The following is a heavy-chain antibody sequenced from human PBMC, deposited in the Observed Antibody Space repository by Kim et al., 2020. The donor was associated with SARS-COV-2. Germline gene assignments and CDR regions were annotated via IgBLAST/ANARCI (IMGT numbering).Heavy chain of an antibody. CDR1: GFTFSSYW. J-gene: IGHJ3*02. CDR2: IKQDGSEK. Sequence: GGSLRLSCAASGFTFSSYWMSWVRQAPGKGLEWVANIKQDGSEKYYVDSVKGRFTISRDNAKNSLYLQMNSLRAEDTAVYYCARERLHRILAFDIWGQGTMVTVSS. V-gene: IGHV3-7*01. CDR3: ARERLHRILAFDI. D-gene: IGHD3-3*02.